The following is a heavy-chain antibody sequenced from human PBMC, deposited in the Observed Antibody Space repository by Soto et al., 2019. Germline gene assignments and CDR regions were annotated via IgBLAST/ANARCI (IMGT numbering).Heavy chain of an antibody. V-gene: IGHV1-2*04. D-gene: IGHD3-22*01. Sequence: ASVKVSCKASGHTFTGYYMHWVRQAPGQGLEWMGWINPNSGGTNYAQTFQGWVTMTRDTSISTAYMELSRLRSDDTAVYYCARDLYYYDSSGYPLFGHWGQGTLVTVSS. J-gene: IGHJ4*02. CDR2: INPNSGGT. CDR3: ARDLYYYDSSGYPLFGH. CDR1: GHTFTGYY.